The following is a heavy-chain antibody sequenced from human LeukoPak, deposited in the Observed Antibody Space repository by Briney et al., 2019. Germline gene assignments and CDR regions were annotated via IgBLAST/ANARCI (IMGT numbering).Heavy chain of an antibody. CDR1: DDSFSSHY. D-gene: IGHD4-17*01. CDR3: ARDLVTVTKGFDI. CDR2: ISYIVST. V-gene: IGHV4-59*11. J-gene: IGHJ3*02. Sequence: SETLSLTCAVSDDSFSSHYWTWIRQPPGKGLEGIGYISYIVSTNYNPSLKSRVTISIDTSKNQFSLKLTSVTAADTAVYYCARDLVTVTKGFDIWGQGTMVSVSS.